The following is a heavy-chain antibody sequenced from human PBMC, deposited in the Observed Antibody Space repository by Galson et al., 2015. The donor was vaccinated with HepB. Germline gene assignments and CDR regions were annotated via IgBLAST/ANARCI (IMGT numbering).Heavy chain of an antibody. CDR1: GFTFSSYW. D-gene: IGHD6-19*01. CDR3: ERDNGVGKEQWYYFDY. CDR2: IKQDGSEK. Sequence: SLRLSCAASGFTFSSYWMSWVRQAPGKGQEWVANIKQDGSEKYYVDSVKGRFTISRANAKNSLSLQMNSLRAEDTAVYYCERDNGVGKEQWYYFDYWGQGTLVTVSS. V-gene: IGHV3-7*01. J-gene: IGHJ4*02.